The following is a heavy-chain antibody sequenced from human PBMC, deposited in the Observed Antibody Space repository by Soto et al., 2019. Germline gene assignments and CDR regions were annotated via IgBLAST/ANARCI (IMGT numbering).Heavy chain of an antibody. J-gene: IGHJ4*02. V-gene: IGHV3-74*01. D-gene: IGHD6-19*01. CDR1: GFTFSSYW. CDR3: AREEQWLPYFDY. CDR2: INSDGSST. Sequence: HPGGSLRLSCAASGFTFSSYWMHWVRQAPGKGLVWVSRINSDGSSTSYADSVKGRFTISRDNAKNTLYLQMNSLRAEDTAVYYCAREEQWLPYFDYWGQGTLVTVSS.